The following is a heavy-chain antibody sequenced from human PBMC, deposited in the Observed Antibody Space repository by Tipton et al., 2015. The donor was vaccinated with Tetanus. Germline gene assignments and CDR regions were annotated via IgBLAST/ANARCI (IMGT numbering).Heavy chain of an antibody. CDR2: IYFEGST. J-gene: IGHJ5*02. CDR3: ARHLYGYWFDP. D-gene: IGHD2/OR15-2a*01. Sequence: TLSLTCTVSGDSITSFYWGWIRQAPGKGLEWIVSIYFEGSTYYSPSLRSRLTIDVDTSQNLFSLRLASVTAADTAVYYCARHLYGYWFDPWGQGAPVTVSS. V-gene: IGHV4-39*02. CDR1: GDSITSFY.